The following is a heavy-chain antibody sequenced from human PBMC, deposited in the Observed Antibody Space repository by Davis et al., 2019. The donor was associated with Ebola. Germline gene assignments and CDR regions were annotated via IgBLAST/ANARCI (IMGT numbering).Heavy chain of an antibody. CDR3: ARAAAEPLDY. CDR2: ISGSGGST. J-gene: IGHJ4*02. Sequence: GESLKISCAASGFTFSSYAMSWVRQAPGKGLEWVSAISGSGGSTYYADSVKGRFTISRDNAKNSLYLQMNSLRAEDTAVYYCARAAAEPLDYWGQGTLVTVSS. D-gene: IGHD6-13*01. CDR1: GFTFSSYA. V-gene: IGHV3-23*01.